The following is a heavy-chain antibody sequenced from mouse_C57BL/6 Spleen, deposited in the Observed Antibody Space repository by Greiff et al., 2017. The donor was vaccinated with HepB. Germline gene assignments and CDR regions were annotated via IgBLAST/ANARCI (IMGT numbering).Heavy chain of an antibody. CDR1: GYTFTSYW. D-gene: IGHD1-1*01. CDR2: IDPSDSET. Sequence: VQLQQPGAELVRPGSSVKLSCKASGYTFTSYWMHWVKQRPIQGLEWIGNIDPSDSETHYNQKFKDKATLPVDKSSSTAYMQLSSLTSADSAVYYCARSPITTVVAPFDYWGQGTTLTVSS. J-gene: IGHJ2*01. CDR3: ARSPITTVVAPFDY. V-gene: IGHV1-52*01.